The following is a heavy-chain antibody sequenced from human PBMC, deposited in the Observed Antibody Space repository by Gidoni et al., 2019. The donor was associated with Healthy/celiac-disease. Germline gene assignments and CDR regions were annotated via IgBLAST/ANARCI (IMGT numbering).Heavy chain of an antibody. Sequence: EVQLVESGGGLVKPGGSLRLSCAASGVTFSSYSRNWVRQAPGKGLEWVSSISSSSSYIYYADSVKGRFTISRDNAKNSLYLQMNSLRAEDTAVYYCARDSLEGLRGAFDIWGQGTMVTVSS. CDR2: ISSSSSYI. J-gene: IGHJ3*02. CDR3: ARDSLEGLRGAFDI. CDR1: GVTFSSYS. V-gene: IGHV3-21*01.